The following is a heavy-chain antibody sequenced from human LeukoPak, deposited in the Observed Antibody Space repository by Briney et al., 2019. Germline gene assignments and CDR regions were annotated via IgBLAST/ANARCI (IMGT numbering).Heavy chain of an antibody. V-gene: IGHV1-8*01. D-gene: IGHD3-3*01. CDR3: ARGPRFLEWLRYYYYYMDV. J-gene: IGHJ6*03. CDR1: GYTFTSYG. CDR2: MNPNSGNT. Sequence: ASVKVSCKASGYTFTSYGINWVRQATGQGLEWMGWMNPNSGNTGYAQKFQGRVTMTRNTSISTAYMELSSLRSEDTAVYYCARGPRFLEWLRYYYYYMDVWGKGTTVTVSS.